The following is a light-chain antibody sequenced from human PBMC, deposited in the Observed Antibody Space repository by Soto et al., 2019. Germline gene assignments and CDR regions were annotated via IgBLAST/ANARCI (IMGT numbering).Light chain of an antibody. CDR3: KTWGTGIRV. CDR2: LNSDGSH. Sequence: QPVLTQSPSASASLGASVKLTCTLSSGHSRYAIAWHEQQPEKGPRYLMKLNSDGSHSKGDGIPDRFSGSSSGAERDLTISSLQSEDEADYYCKTWGTGIRVFGGGTKLTVL. J-gene: IGLJ2*01. V-gene: IGLV4-69*01. CDR1: SGHSRYA.